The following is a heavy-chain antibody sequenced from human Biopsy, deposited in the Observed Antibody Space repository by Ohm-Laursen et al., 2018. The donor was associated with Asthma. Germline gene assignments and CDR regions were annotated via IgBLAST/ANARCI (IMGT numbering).Heavy chain of an antibody. CDR3: VWQSGYRSGWPKLLFVYYGMDV. Sequence: SVTLSLTCTVSGGSISNSNYYWGWIRQSPGKGLEWIGSLHYSGSPYYTFYNPSLESRVTISLDASKNEFSLRLTYVAAADTAQYYCVWQSGYRSGWPKLLFVYYGMDVWGPGTTVTVSS. D-gene: IGHD6-19*01. CDR1: GGSISNSNYY. V-gene: IGHV4-39*01. CDR2: LHYSGSPYYT. J-gene: IGHJ6*02.